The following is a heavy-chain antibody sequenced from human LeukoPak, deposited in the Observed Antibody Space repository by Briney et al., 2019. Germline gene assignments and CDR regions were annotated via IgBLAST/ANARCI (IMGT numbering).Heavy chain of an antibody. D-gene: IGHD6-13*01. Sequence: ASVKVSCKASEYTFTDHYMHWVRQAPGQGLEWMGWINPNNGGIKFAQKFQGRVTMTRDTSISTVYMELTSLRSDDTAMYYCACAAPRSSHYYYYYMDVRGKGTPVTVSS. CDR3: ACAAPRSSHYYYYYMDV. J-gene: IGHJ6*03. CDR2: INPNNGGI. V-gene: IGHV1-2*02. CDR1: EYTFTDHY.